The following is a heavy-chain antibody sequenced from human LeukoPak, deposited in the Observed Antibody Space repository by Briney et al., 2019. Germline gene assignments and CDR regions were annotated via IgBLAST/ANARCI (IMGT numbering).Heavy chain of an antibody. V-gene: IGHV1-8*01. Sequence: ASVKVSCKASGYTFTSYHINWVRPATGQGLEWMGWMNPNSGNTGYAQKFQGRVTMTRNTSISTAYMELSSLRSEDTAVYYCARAGGECGRISCPYFFDYGGQGSLVAVSS. CDR1: GYTFTSYH. CDR3: ARAGGECGRISCPYFFDY. D-gene: IGHD3-3*02. CDR2: MNPNSGNT. J-gene: IGHJ4*02.